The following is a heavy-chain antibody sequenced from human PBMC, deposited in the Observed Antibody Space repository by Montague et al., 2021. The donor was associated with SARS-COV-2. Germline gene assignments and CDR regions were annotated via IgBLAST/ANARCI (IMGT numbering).Heavy chain of an antibody. Sequence: SETLSLTCTVSGGSISSSSYYWGWIRQPPGKGLEWIGSIYYSGSTYYTPSLKSRVTISVDTSKNQFSLKLSSVTAADTAVYYCARSWGHRLRWGYYFDYWGQGTLVTVSS. V-gene: IGHV4-39*01. D-gene: IGHD3-16*01. CDR1: GGSISSSSYY. CDR3: ARSWGHRLRWGYYFDY. CDR2: IYYSGST. J-gene: IGHJ4*02.